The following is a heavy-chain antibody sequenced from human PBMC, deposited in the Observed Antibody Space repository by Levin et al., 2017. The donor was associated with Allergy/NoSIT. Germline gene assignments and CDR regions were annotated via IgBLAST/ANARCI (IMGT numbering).Heavy chain of an antibody. CDR3: ASLRYYYDSSGFGPPNWFDP. CDR2: IYHSGST. D-gene: IGHD3-22*01. Sequence: SETLSLTCAVSGGSISSGGYSWSWIRQPPGKGLEWIGYIYHSGSTYYNPSLKSRVTISVDRSKNQFSLKLSSVTAADTAVYYCASLRYYYDSSGFGPPNWFDPWGQGTLVTVSS. J-gene: IGHJ5*02. V-gene: IGHV4-30-2*01. CDR1: GGSISSGGYS.